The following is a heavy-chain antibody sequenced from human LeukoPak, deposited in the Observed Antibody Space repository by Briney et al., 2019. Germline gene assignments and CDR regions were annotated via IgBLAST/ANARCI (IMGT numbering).Heavy chain of an antibody. CDR2: INHSGST. D-gene: IGHD6-19*01. Sequence: SETLSLTCAVYGGSFSGYYWSWIRQPPGKGLEWIGEINHSGSTNYNPSLKSRVTISVDTSKNQFSLKLSSVTAADTAVYYCAMALEAVAGTMDYWGQGTLVKDSS. V-gene: IGHV4-34*01. CDR1: GGSFSGYY. CDR3: AMALEAVAGTMDY. J-gene: IGHJ4*02.